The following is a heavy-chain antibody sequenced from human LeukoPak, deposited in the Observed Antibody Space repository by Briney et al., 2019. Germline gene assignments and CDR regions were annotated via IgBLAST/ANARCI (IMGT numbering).Heavy chain of an antibody. Sequence: PGGSLRLSCAASGFTFSSDWMTWVRQAPGKGLEWVANIKHVGSKKYYVDSVKGRFTISTDTAKNSLYLQMDSLRAEDTAVYYCARDFDAFDIWGQGTMVTVSS. J-gene: IGHJ3*02. CDR3: ARDFDAFDI. CDR1: GFTFSSDW. CDR2: IKHVGSKK. V-gene: IGHV3-7*01.